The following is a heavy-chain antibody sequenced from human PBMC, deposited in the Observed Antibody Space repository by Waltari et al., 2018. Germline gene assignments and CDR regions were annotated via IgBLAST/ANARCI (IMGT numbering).Heavy chain of an antibody. CDR3: ARKGYYDFWSGYFDAFDI. J-gene: IGHJ3*02. V-gene: IGHV4-34*01. D-gene: IGHD3-3*01. CDR2: INHSGST. Sequence: QVQLQQWGAGLLKPSETLSLTCAVHGGSCSGYYWSWIRQPPGKGLEWIGEINHSGSTNYNPSLKSRVTISVDTSKNQFSLKLSSVTAADTAVYYCARKGYYDFWSGYFDAFDIWGQGTMVTVSS. CDR1: GGSCSGYY.